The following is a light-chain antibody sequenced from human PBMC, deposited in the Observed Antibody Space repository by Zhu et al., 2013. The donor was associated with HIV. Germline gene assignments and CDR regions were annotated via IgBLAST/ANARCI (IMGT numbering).Light chain of an antibody. J-gene: IGLJ1*01. Sequence: QSVLTQPPSVSGAPGQRVTISCTGSSSNIGAGFDVHWYQQLPGKAPKLLIYGNINRPSGVPDRFSGSKSGNVASLTVSGLQAEDEADYYCSSYAGNNNYVFGSGTKVTVL. CDR1: SSNIGAGFD. CDR2: GNI. V-gene: IGLV1-40*01. CDR3: SSYAGNNNYV.